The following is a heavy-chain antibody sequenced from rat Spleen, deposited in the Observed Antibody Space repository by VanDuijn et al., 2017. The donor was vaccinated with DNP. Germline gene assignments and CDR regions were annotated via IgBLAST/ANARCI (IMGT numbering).Heavy chain of an antibody. CDR1: EFTFSNFY. CDR3: VRWNSGHFDY. CDR2: ISYGGGNT. D-gene: IGHD4-3*01. Sequence: EVQLVESGGGLVQPGRSMKLSCLASEFTFSNFYMAWVRQAPTKGLEWVAYISYGGGNTYYRDSVKGRFTISRDNAKSTLYLQMTSLRSEDMATYYCVRWNSGHFDYWGQGVMVTVSS. J-gene: IGHJ2*01. V-gene: IGHV5-25*01.